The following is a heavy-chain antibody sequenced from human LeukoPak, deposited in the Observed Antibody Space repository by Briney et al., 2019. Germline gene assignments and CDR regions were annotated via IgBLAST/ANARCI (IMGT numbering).Heavy chain of an antibody. CDR1: GGSISYHH. CDR3: ARLLRPGGRRGDAFDL. J-gene: IGHJ3*01. Sequence: SETLSLTCDVSGGSISYHHWTWIRQPPGRRLEWIGYFFDSGDSNYNPSLKNRVSISIDMSNSQFSLTMTSVTAADTAMYFCARLLRPGGRRGDAFDLWGQGTMVTVSS. D-gene: IGHD3-10*01. V-gene: IGHV4-59*08. CDR2: FFDSGDS.